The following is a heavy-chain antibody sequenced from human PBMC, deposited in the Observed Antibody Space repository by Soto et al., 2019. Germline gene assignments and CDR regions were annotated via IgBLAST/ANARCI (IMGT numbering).Heavy chain of an antibody. Sequence: QVQLQRWGAGLLKPSETLSLTCAVYGGSFSGYYWSWIRQPAGKGLEWIGEINHSGSTNYNPSLKSRVTISVDTSKNQFSLKLSSVTAADTAVYYCARGRSSGWYYWGQGTLVTVSS. D-gene: IGHD6-19*01. CDR3: ARGRSSGWYY. CDR1: GGSFSGYY. V-gene: IGHV4-34*01. CDR2: INHSGST. J-gene: IGHJ4*02.